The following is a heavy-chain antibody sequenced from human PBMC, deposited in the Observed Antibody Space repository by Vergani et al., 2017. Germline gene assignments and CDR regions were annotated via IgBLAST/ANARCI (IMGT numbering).Heavy chain of an antibody. CDR2: ISSSGSTI. J-gene: IGHJ4*02. D-gene: IGHD3-22*01. V-gene: IGHV3-11*01. CDR1: GFTFSDYY. CDR3: ASVGPEYYYDSSGYPFDY. Sequence: QVQLVESGGGLVKPGGSLRLSCAASGFTFSDYYMSWIRQAPGKGLEWVSYISSSGSTIHYADSVKGRFTISRDNAKNSLYLQMNSLRAEDTAVYYCASVGPEYYYDSSGYPFDYWGQGTLVTVSS.